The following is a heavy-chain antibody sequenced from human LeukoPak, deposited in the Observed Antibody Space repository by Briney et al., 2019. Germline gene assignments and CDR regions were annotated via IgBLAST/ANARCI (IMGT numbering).Heavy chain of an antibody. J-gene: IGHJ5*02. CDR3: ACLPTVTFYNWFDP. V-gene: IGHV3-48*04. Sequence: GGSLRLSFAASGFTFSSYSMNWVRQAPGKGLEWGSYISSSSSTIYYADSVKGRFTISRDNAKNSLYLQMNSLRAEDTAVYYCACLPTVTFYNWFDPWGQGTLVTVSS. CDR2: ISSSSSTI. CDR1: GFTFSSYS. D-gene: IGHD4-17*01.